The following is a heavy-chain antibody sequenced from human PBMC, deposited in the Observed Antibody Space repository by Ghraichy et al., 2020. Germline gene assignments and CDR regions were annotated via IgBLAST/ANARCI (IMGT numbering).Heavy chain of an antibody. CDR3: ARGPPWDY. Sequence: GGSLRLSCAASGFTFSSYSINWVRQAPGKGLEWVSSISSSSSYTYYADSVKGRFTISRDNAKNSLYLQMNSLRAEDTAVYYCARGPPWDYWGQGTLVTVSS. CDR2: ISSSSSYT. J-gene: IGHJ4*02. V-gene: IGHV3-21*01. CDR1: GFTFSSYS.